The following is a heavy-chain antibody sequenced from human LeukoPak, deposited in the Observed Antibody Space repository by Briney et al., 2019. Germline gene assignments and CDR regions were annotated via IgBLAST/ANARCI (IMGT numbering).Heavy chain of an antibody. Sequence: GGSLRLSCAASGFPFSSFYMSWVRQAPGKGLEWVSSISSSTSYIFYADSVRGRVTISRDNAKNSLYLQMNSLRAEDTAVYYCARVGLDYWGQGTLVTVSS. V-gene: IGHV3-21*01. CDR2: ISSSTSYI. D-gene: IGHD3/OR15-3a*01. J-gene: IGHJ4*02. CDR1: GFPFSSFY. CDR3: ARVGLDY.